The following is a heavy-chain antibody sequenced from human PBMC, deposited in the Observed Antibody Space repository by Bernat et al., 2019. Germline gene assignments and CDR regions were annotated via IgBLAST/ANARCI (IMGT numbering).Heavy chain of an antibody. Sequence: QVQLQESGPGLVKPSETLPLTCTVSGVSISSYLWSWIRQPPGKGLEWIGYIHYSVITNYNPSLKSRVTMSVDTSQNQFSVKLSSVTAADTAVYYCARCTGAGRTAWDDFDNWGQGTMVTVSS. CDR3: ARCTGAGRTAWDDFDN. J-gene: IGHJ3*02. CDR2: IHYSVIT. D-gene: IGHD3-10*02. V-gene: IGHV4-59*12. CDR1: GVSISSYL.